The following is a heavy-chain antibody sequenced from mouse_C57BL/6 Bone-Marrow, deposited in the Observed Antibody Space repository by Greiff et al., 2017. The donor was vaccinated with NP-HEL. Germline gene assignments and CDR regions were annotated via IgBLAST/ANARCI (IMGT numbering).Heavy chain of an antibody. CDR3: ARGTPYYYGTDY. D-gene: IGHD1-1*01. CDR2: IYPGSGST. V-gene: IGHV1-55*01. CDR1: GYTFTSYW. J-gene: IGHJ2*01. Sequence: QVQLKQPGAELVKPGASVKMSCKASGYTFTSYWITWVKQRPGQGLEWIGDIYPGSGSTNYNEKFKSKATLTVDTSSSTAYMQLSSLTSEDSAVYYCARGTPYYYGTDYWGQGTTLTVSS.